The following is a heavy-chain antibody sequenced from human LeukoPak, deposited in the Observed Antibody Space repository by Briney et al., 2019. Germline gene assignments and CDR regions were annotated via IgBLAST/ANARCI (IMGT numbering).Heavy chain of an antibody. V-gene: IGHV3-21*01. CDR3: ARDAGGYNSDY. CDR1: GFTFSTYT. D-gene: IGHD5-24*01. J-gene: IGHJ4*02. Sequence: AGSLRLSCAASGFTFSTYTMNWVRQAPGKGLEWVSSITSTSSYIYYADSVKGRFTMSRDNAKSSLYLQMNSLRAEDTAVYYCARDAGGYNSDYWGQGTLVTVSS. CDR2: ITSTSSYI.